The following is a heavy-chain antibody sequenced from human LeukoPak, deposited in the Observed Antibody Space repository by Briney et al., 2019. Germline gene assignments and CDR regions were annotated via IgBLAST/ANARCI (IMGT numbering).Heavy chain of an antibody. Sequence: SQTLSLTCTVSVDSISRGGYYWSWIRQHPGKGLEWVGYIYYSGSTHYNPSLKSRVTISVDTSKNQFSMKLSSVTAADTDVYYCARVGCSGGSCYYFDYWGQGTLVSVSS. V-gene: IGHV4-31*03. CDR3: ARVGCSGGSCYYFDY. CDR1: VDSISRGGYY. D-gene: IGHD2-15*01. CDR2: IYYSGST. J-gene: IGHJ4*02.